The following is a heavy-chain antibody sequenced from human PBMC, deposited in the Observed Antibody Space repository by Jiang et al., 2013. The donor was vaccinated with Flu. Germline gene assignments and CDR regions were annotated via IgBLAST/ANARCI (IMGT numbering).Heavy chain of an antibody. CDR2: INTGNGDT. J-gene: IGHJ5*02. V-gene: IGHV1-3*04. CDR3: ARAGGYGGSYWTLYNWFDP. CDR1: GYTFNTFA. D-gene: IGHD1-26*01. Sequence: EVKKPGASVKVSCKASGYTFNTFAMHWVRQAPGQRLEWMGWINTGNGDTKYSQDFQGRVTISRDTSASTAYMELISLSSEDTAMYYCARAGGYGGSYWTLYNWFDPWGQGTLVTVSS.